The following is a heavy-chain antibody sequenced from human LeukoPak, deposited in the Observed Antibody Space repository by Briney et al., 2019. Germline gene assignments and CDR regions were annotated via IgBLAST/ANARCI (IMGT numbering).Heavy chain of an antibody. CDR2: IYYSGST. J-gene: IGHJ4*02. V-gene: IGHV4-31*01. CDR1: GGSISSGGYY. CDR3: ATDRRLGELSYFDY. D-gene: IGHD3-16*02. Sequence: PSQTLSLTCTVSGGSISSGGYYWSWIRQHPGKGLEWIGYIYYSGSTYYNPSLKSQVTIAVDTSKNQFSRQLSSVTASARPGFYCATDRRLGELSYFDYWGQGTLVTVSS.